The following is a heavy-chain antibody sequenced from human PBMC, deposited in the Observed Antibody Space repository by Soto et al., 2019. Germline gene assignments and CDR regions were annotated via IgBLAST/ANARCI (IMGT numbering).Heavy chain of an antibody. CDR3: AREAIGGTSTNPNFDY. Sequence: QVQVVQSGAEAKKPGASVKVSCKTSGYTFTSHYMYWVRQAPGQGLEWMGIINPRGGSTSNAQKFQGRLTMARDTSTSTVFMELSGLRSDDTAVYYCAREAIGGTSTNPNFDYWGQGTLVTVSS. CDR2: INPRGGST. CDR1: GYTFTSHY. J-gene: IGHJ4*02. D-gene: IGHD2-2*01. V-gene: IGHV1-46*01.